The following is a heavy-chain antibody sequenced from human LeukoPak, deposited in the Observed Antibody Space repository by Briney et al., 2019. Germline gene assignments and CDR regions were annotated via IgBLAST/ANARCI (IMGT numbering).Heavy chain of an antibody. Sequence: GRSLRLSCAASGFTFSSCGMHWVRQAPGKGLEWVAVIWYDGSNKYYADSVKGRFTISRDNSKNTLYLQMNSLRAEDTAVYYCAKDLADCGGDCLFDYWGQGTLVTVSS. CDR2: IWYDGSNK. CDR1: GFTFSSCG. D-gene: IGHD2-21*02. CDR3: AKDLADCGGDCLFDY. J-gene: IGHJ4*02. V-gene: IGHV3-33*06.